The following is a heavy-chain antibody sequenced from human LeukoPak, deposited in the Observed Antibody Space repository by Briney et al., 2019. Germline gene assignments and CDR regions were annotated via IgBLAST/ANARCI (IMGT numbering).Heavy chain of an antibody. V-gene: IGHV3-11*06. Sequence: GGSLRLSCAASGFTFSDYYMSWIRQAPGKGLEWVSYISSSSSYTNYADSVKGRFTISRDNAKSSLYLQMNSLRAEDTAVYYCARDLVEYIGWLDYWGQGTLVTVSS. CDR2: ISSSSSYT. CDR3: ARDLVEYIGWLDY. CDR1: GFTFSDYY. J-gene: IGHJ4*02. D-gene: IGHD5-24*01.